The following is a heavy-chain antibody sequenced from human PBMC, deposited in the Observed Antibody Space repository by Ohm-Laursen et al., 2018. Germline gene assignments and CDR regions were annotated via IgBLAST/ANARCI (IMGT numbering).Heavy chain of an antibody. Sequence: SSLRLSCAASGFTFDDYAMHWVRQAPGKGLEWVSGISWNSGSIGYADSVKGRFTISRDNAKNSLYLQMNSLRAEDTALYYCAMVDYWGQGTLVTVSS. CDR1: GFTFDDYA. J-gene: IGHJ4*02. V-gene: IGHV3-9*01. D-gene: IGHD5-24*01. CDR3: AMVDY. CDR2: ISWNSGSI.